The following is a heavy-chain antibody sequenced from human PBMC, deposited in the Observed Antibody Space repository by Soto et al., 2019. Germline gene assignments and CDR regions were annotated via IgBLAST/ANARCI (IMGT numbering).Heavy chain of an antibody. CDR1: GFTFSSYA. CDR2: ISGTGDGS. J-gene: IGHJ6*01. CDR3: AKDQLTAGGTYFYYYGVDV. V-gene: IGHV3-23*01. Sequence: VQLLESGGGLAQPGGSLRLSCVVSGFTFSSYAMSWVRQAPGKGLEWISGISGTGDGSNSANSVKGRFIISRDNSKNTLYLQMNSLRAEDTAVYYCAKDQLTAGGTYFYYYGVDVW. D-gene: IGHD6-13*01.